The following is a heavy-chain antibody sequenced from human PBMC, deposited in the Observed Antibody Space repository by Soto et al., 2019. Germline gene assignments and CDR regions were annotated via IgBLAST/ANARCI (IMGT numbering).Heavy chain of an antibody. CDR1: GGSISSSSYY. V-gene: IGHV4-39*01. CDR3: ARQAPPSPRTYYDILPGYYWYFGL. Sequence: QLQLQESGPGLVKPSETLSLTCTVSGGSISSSSYYWGWIRQPPGKGLEWIGSIYYSGSTYYNPSLKSRVTIYVDSSKNQCSLKLSSVTAADTAVYYCARQAPPSPRTYYDILPGYYWYFGLWGRGTLVTVSS. CDR2: IYYSGST. J-gene: IGHJ2*01. D-gene: IGHD3-9*01.